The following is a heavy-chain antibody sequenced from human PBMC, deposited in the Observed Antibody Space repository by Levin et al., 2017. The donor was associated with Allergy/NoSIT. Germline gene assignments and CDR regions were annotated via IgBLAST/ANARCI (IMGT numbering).Heavy chain of an antibody. CDR2: IYTGGTA. CDR3: AGAYKY. J-gene: IGHJ4*02. CDR1: GFTVSSHH. V-gene: IGHV3-53*01. Sequence: GESLKISCAASGFTVSSHHMSWVRQAPGKGLEWVSVIYTGGTADYVDSVKGRFTISRDNSKNTLHLQMNSLRAEDTAIYYCAGAYKYWGQGTLVTVSS. D-gene: IGHD1-14*01.